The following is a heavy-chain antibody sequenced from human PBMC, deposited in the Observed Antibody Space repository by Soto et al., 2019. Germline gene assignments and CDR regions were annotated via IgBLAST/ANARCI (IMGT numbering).Heavy chain of an antibody. CDR3: ARLRKPDYGERVRAFDI. Sequence: EVQLVESGGGLVKPGGSLRLSCAASGFTFSSYSMNWVRQAPGKGLEWVSSISSSSSYIYYADSVKGRFTISRDNAKNSLYLQMNGLRAEDTAVYYCARLRKPDYGERVRAFDIWGQGTMVTVSS. V-gene: IGHV3-21*01. D-gene: IGHD4-17*01. J-gene: IGHJ3*02. CDR2: ISSSSSYI. CDR1: GFTFSSYS.